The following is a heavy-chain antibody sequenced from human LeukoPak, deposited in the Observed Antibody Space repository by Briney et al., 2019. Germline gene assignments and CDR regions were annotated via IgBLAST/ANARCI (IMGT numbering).Heavy chain of an antibody. CDR1: GFTFSSYW. CDR2: INTDGSST. CDR3: ARGPNYYDSSGYLST. D-gene: IGHD3-22*01. V-gene: IGHV3-74*01. Sequence: GGSLRLSCAASGFTFSSYWMHWVRQAPGKGLVWVSRINTDGSSTSYADSVKGRFTISRDNAKNTLYLQMNSLRAEDTAVYYCARGPNYYDSSGYLSTWGQGTLVTVSS. J-gene: IGHJ5*02.